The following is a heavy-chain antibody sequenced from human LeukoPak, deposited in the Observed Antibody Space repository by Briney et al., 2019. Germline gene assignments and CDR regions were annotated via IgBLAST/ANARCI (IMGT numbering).Heavy chain of an antibody. V-gene: IGHV1-69*13. J-gene: IGHJ4*02. Sequence: GASVKVSCKASGYTFTSYGISWVRQAPGQGLEWMGGIIPIFGTANYAQKFQGRVTITADESTSTAYMELSSLRSEDTAVYYCARGLTPYSSGWYAFDYWGQGTLVTVSS. CDR2: IIPIFGTA. D-gene: IGHD6-19*01. CDR1: GYTFTSYG. CDR3: ARGLTPYSSGWYAFDY.